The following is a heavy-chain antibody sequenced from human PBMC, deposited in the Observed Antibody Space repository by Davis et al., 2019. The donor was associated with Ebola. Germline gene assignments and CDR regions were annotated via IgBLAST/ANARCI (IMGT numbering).Heavy chain of an antibody. CDR3: ARERFLEWLLSGHFDY. Sequence: GGSLRLSCAASGFTFSSYSMNWVRQAPGKGLEWVSYISSSSSTIYYADSVKGRFTISRDNAKNSLYLQMNSLRAEDTAVYYCARERFLEWLLSGHFDYWGQGTLVTVSS. CDR1: GFTFSSYS. J-gene: IGHJ4*02. V-gene: IGHV3-48*04. D-gene: IGHD3-3*01. CDR2: ISSSSSTI.